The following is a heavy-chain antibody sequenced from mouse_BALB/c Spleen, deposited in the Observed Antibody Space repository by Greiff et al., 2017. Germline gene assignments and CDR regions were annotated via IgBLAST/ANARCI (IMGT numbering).Heavy chain of an antibody. CDR2: IWTGGGT. V-gene: IGHV2-9-2*01. J-gene: IGHJ2*01. CDR1: GFSLTSYD. Sequence: QVQLKESGPGLVAPSQSLSITCTVSGFSLTSYDISWIRQPPGKGLEWLGVIWTGGGTNYNSAFMSRLSISKDNSKSQVFLKMNSLQTDDTAIYYCVRERSSFYFDYWGQGTTLTVSS. CDR3: VRERSSFYFDY. D-gene: IGHD1-1*01.